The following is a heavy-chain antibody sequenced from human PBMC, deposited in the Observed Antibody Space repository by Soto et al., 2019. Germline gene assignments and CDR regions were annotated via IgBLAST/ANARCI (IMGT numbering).Heavy chain of an antibody. CDR3: ARDAFDI. CDR1: GFTFSSYG. Sequence: QVQLVESGGGVVQPGRSLRLSCAASGFTFSSYGMHWVRQAPGKGLPWVPVIWNDGSNKYYADSLKGLFTISRDNSKNTLYLQMNSLIAEDTAVYYCARDAFDIWGQGTMVTVSS. V-gene: IGHV3-33*01. CDR2: IWNDGSNK. J-gene: IGHJ3*02.